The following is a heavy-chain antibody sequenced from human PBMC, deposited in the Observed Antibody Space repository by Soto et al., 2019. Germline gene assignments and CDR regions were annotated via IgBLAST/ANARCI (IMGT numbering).Heavy chain of an antibody. J-gene: IGHJ6*02. V-gene: IGHV3-74*01. CDR3: ARERTSKGGMDV. CDR1: GFTFSNDW. Sequence: GGALRVSGAASGFTFSNDWMNWVRQGPGKGLEWVSRIISGGTRVTYADSVKGRFTIARDNAKNTLYLEMHSLTAEDTAVYYCARERTSKGGMDVWGQGTTVTVSS. CDR2: IISGGTRV.